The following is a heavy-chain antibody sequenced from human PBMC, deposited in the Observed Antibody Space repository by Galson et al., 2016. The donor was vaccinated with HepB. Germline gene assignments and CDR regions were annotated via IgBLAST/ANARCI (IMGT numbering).Heavy chain of an antibody. D-gene: IGHD2-2*01. J-gene: IGHJ4*02. V-gene: IGHV1-46*01. CDR3: VRAQDQDFDT. CDR2: VSRTDGSA. Sequence: SVKVSCKAVGFTPSKYYMHWVRQTPGQGLQWMGIVSRTDGSANYEQNFQGRVTMTRDTSTNTLYMEVSSLTSEDTAVYYCVRAQDQDFDTWGQGTLVTVSS. CDR1: GFTPSKYY.